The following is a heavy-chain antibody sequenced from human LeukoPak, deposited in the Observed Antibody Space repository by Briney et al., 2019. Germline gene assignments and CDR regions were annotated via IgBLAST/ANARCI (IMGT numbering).Heavy chain of an antibody. CDR3: ARADSSIAARLSRSSIFNYYYYMDV. D-gene: IGHD6-6*01. Sequence: GGSLRLSCAASGFTFSSYWMSWVRQAPGKGPEGVANIKQDGSEKYYVDSVKGRFTISRDNAKNSLCLQMNSLRAEDTAVYYCARADSSIAARLSRSSIFNYYYYMDVWGKGTTVTVSS. CDR1: GFTFSSYW. CDR2: IKQDGSEK. J-gene: IGHJ6*03. V-gene: IGHV3-7*01.